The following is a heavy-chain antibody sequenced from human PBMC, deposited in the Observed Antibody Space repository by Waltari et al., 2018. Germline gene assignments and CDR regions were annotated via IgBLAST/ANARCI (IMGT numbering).Heavy chain of an antibody. J-gene: IGHJ4*02. D-gene: IGHD6-19*01. CDR1: GGTFSSYA. CDR3: ARDTVAGNFDY. V-gene: IGHV1-69*14. CDR2: IIPSVGTA. Sequence: QVQLVQSGAEVKKPGSSVKVSCKASGGTFSSYAISWVRQAPGQGLEWMGGIIPSVGTANYAQKFQGRVTITADKSTGTAYMELSSLRSEDTAVYYCARDTVAGNFDYWGQGTLVTVSS.